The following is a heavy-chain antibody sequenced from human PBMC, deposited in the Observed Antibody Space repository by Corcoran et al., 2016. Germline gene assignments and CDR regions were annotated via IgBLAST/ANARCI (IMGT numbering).Heavy chain of an antibody. CDR3: ARTHGRSGGPWAFDI. J-gene: IGHJ3*02. CDR1: GFSLSTSGMR. Sequence: QVTLKESGPALVKPTQTLTLTCTFSGFSLSTSGMRVSWIRQPPGKALEWLARIDWDDDKFYSTSLKTRLTISKDTSKNQVVLTMTNMDPVDTATYYCARTHGRSGGPWAFDIWGQGTMVTVSS. CDR2: IDWDDDK. V-gene: IGHV2-70*04. D-gene: IGHD1-26*01.